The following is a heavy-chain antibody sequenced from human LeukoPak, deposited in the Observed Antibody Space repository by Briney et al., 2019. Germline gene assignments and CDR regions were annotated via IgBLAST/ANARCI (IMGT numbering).Heavy chain of an antibody. D-gene: IGHD3-3*01. CDR2: IYYSGST. J-gene: IGHJ3*02. CDR1: GGSISSTSYY. Sequence: SETLSLTCNVSGGSISSTSYYWGWIRQPPGKGLEWLGYIYYSGSTNYNPSLKSRVTISVDTSKNQFSLKLSSVTAADTAVYYCARGEYYDFWSGYHDAFDIWGQGTMVTVSS. CDR3: ARGEYYDFWSGYHDAFDI. V-gene: IGHV4-61*05.